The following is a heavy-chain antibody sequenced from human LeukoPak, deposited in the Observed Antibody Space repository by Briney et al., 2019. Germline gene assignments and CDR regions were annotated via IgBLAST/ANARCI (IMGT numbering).Heavy chain of an antibody. J-gene: IGHJ5*02. CDR3: AKEPYSSGCFDP. CDR2: ISGNGGRT. CDR1: GFTFSNYA. D-gene: IGHD6-19*01. V-gene: IGHV3-23*01. Sequence: TGGSLRVSCAASGFTFSNYAMSWVRQAPGKGLEWVSAISGNGGRTYYADSVKGRFTIPRDNSKNTLYLQMNSLRAEDTAVYYCAKEPYSSGCFDPWGQGTLVTVSS.